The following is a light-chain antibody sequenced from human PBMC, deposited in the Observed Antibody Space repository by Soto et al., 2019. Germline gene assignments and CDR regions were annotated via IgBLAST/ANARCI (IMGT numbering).Light chain of an antibody. CDR2: QDS. Sequence: SYELTQPPSVYVSPGQTASITCSGDKLGDKYACWYQQKPGQSPVLVIYQDSKRPSGIPERFSGSNSGNTATLTISGTQAMDEADYYCQAWDSSHVVFGGGTKVTVL. CDR1: KLGDKY. V-gene: IGLV3-1*01. CDR3: QAWDSSHVV. J-gene: IGLJ2*01.